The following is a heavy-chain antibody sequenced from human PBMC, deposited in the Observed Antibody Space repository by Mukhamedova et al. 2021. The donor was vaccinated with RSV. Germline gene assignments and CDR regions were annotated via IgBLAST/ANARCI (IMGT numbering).Heavy chain of an antibody. V-gene: IGHV3-48*02. CDR2: ISSSSSTI. D-gene: IGHD3-3*01. J-gene: IGHJ5*02. CDR3: ARDTDFWSGYSTFDA. Sequence: GKGLEWVSYISSSSSTIYYADSVKGRFTISRDNAKNSLYLQMKSLRDEDTAVYYCARDTDFWSGYSTFDAWGQGTLVTVSS.